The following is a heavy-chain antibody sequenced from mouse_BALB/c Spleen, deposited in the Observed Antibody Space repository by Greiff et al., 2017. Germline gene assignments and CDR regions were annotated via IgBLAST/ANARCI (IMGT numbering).Heavy chain of an antibody. CDR2: ISSGGST. D-gene: IGHD1-2*01. CDR3: ARRTTASYYFDY. CDR1: GFTFSSYA. V-gene: IGHV5-6-5*01. Sequence: EVKVVESGGGLVKPGGSLKLSCAASGFTFSSYAMSWVRQTPEKRLEWVASISSGGSTYYPDSVKGRFTISRDNARNILYLQMSSLRSEDTAMYYCARRTTASYYFDYWGQGTTLTVSS. J-gene: IGHJ2*01.